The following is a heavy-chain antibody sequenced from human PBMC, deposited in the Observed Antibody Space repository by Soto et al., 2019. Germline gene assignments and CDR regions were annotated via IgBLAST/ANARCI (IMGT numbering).Heavy chain of an antibody. CDR2: IYWDDDK. D-gene: IGHD6-19*01. CDR1: GFSFSTSAVG. J-gene: IGHJ4*02. CDR3: AHLYWAVSGTRYYFDC. V-gene: IGHV2-5*02. Sequence: QITLTESGPPLVKPTQTLTLTCTFSGFSFSTSAVGVGWIRQPPGKALEWLALIYWDDDKRYSPFLKSRLTIPKDTSTNQVVLTMTNMDPVDTGTYYCAHLYWAVSGTRYYFDCWGQGTLVTVSS.